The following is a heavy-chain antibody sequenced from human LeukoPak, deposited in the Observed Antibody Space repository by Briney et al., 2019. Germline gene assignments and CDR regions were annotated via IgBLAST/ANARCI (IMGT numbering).Heavy chain of an antibody. D-gene: IGHD2-2*01. V-gene: IGHV3-74*01. CDR1: GFTFDDYA. CDR2: IKSDGST. CDR3: AIVPAAQDWFDP. Sequence: GGSLRLSCAASGFTFDDYAMHWVRQTPGKGLMWVARIKSDGSTIYADSVQGRFTISRDNAKNSLYLQMNSLRAEDTAVYYCAIVPAAQDWFDPWGLGTLVTVSS. J-gene: IGHJ5*02.